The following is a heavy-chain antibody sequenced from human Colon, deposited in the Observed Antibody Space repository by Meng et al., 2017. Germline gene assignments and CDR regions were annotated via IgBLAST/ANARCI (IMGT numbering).Heavy chain of an antibody. Sequence: QLPASGHGLVRPSATLSLTCTVSGGSVSSGSHYWSWIRQPPGKGLEWIGYIDYSRSINYYPSLKSRVTMSVDTSKNQFSLNLSSVTAADTAVYYCAGGPWELDYWGQGTLVTVSS. D-gene: IGHD1-26*01. CDR2: IDYSRSI. CDR3: AGGPWELDY. V-gene: IGHV4-61*01. J-gene: IGHJ4*02. CDR1: GGSVSSGSHY.